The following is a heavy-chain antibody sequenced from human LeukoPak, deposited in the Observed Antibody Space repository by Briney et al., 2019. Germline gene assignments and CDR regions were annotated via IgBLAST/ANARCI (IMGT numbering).Heavy chain of an antibody. J-gene: IGHJ6*03. CDR2: IYYSGST. CDR3: ARETSQKGAHYMDV. V-gene: IGHV4-59*01. CDR1: GGSISSYY. D-gene: IGHD3-16*01. Sequence: SETLSLTCTVSGGSISSYYWSWIRQPPGKGLEWIGFIYYSGSTNYNPSLKSRVTISVDTSKKQFSLKLSSVTAADTAVYYCARETSQKGAHYMDVWGKGTTVTISS.